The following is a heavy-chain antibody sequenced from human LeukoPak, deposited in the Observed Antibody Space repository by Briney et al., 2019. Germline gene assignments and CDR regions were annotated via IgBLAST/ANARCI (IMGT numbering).Heavy chain of an antibody. CDR2: IRYDGYDK. J-gene: IGHJ4*02. CDR1: GFTFSSCG. CDR3: AKDRERWLQFNPYFDY. Sequence: GGSLRLSCAASGFTFSSCGMLWVRQAPGKGLEWLAFIRYDGYDKYYADSVRGRFTISRDNSKNTLYLQMNSLRTEDTAVYYCAKDRERWLQFNPYFDYWGQGTLVTVSS. D-gene: IGHD5-24*01. V-gene: IGHV3-30*02.